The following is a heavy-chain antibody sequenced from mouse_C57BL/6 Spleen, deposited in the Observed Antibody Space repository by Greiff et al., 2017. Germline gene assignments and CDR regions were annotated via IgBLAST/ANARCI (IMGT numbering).Heavy chain of an antibody. D-gene: IGHD2-4*01. V-gene: IGHV1-80*01. CDR1: GYAFSSYW. Sequence: QVQLQQSGAELVKPGASVKISCKASGYAFSSYWMHWVKQRPGKGLEWIGQIYPGDGDTNYNGKFKGKATLTADKSSSTAYMQLSSLTSEDSAVYFCAREGDTMIKAWFAYWGQGTLVTVSA. CDR3: AREGDTMIKAWFAY. J-gene: IGHJ3*01. CDR2: IYPGDGDT.